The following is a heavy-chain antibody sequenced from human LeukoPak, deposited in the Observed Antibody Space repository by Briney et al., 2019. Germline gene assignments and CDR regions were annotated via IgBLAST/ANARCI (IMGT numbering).Heavy chain of an antibody. CDR1: GASINRGTYY. CDR2: IYYTGST. Sequence: SETLSLTCTVSGASINRGTYYWAWIRQPPGEGLEWIGSIYYTGSTNYNPSLKSRVTISVDTSKNQFSLKLSSVTAADTAVYYCARGPRNGGFDYWGQGTLVTVSS. CDR3: ARGPRNGGFDY. V-gene: IGHV4-39*07. J-gene: IGHJ4*02.